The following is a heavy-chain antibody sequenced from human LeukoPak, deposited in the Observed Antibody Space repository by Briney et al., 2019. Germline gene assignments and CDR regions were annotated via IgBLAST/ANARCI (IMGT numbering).Heavy chain of an antibody. CDR3: ARESRPEGRLIDIDF. CDR2: INQAGSEM. D-gene: IGHD1-1*01. Sequence: PGGSQRLSCAASGFTFSSYWMSWVRQDPGKGLEKVANINQAGSEMYYLDSVKGRFTISRDNAKSSLYLQMSSLTAEDTAFYYCARESRPEGRLIDIDFWGQGTLVTVSS. V-gene: IGHV3-7*01. CDR1: GFTFSSYW. J-gene: IGHJ4*02.